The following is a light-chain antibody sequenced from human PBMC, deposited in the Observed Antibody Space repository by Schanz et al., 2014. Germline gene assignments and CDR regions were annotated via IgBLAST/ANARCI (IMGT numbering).Light chain of an antibody. V-gene: IGKV3-20*01. CDR2: GAS. CDR3: QQYDSSPLT. J-gene: IGKJ4*01. Sequence: EIVLTQTPGTLSLSPGERATLSCRASQSVSSSYLAWYQQKPGQAPRLLIYGASSRATGIPDRFSGSGSGTDFTLTISRLEPEDFAMYYCQQYDSSPLTFGGGPRWRSN. CDR1: QSVSSSY.